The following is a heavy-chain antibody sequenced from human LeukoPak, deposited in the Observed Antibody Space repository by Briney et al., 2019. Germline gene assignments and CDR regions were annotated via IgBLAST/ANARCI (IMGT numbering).Heavy chain of an antibody. V-gene: IGHV6-1*01. CDR1: GDSVSSNSAA. D-gene: IGHD5-12*01. J-gene: IGHJ4*02. CDR3: ARGRFSGYTVDY. Sequence: SQTLSLTCAISGDSVSSNSAAWNWIRQSPSRGLEWLGRTYYRSKWHNEYAPSVKSRININPDTSKNQLSLQPNSVTPEDTAVYYCARGRFSGYTVDYWGQGTLVTVSS. CDR2: TYYRSKWHN.